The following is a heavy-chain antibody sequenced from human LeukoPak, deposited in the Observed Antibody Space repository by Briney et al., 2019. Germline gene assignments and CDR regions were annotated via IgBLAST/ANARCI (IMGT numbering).Heavy chain of an antibody. CDR3: ASLYYYDSSGVIDAFDI. D-gene: IGHD3-22*01. J-gene: IGHJ3*02. CDR2: INPNSGGT. V-gene: IGHV1-2*02. Sequence: GASLKVSCTASLYTFTAYYMHWVRQAPGQGLEWMGWINPNSGGTNYAQKFQGRVTMTRDTSISTAYMELSRLRSDDTAVYYCASLYYYDSSGVIDAFDIWGQGTMVTVSS. CDR1: LYTFTAYY.